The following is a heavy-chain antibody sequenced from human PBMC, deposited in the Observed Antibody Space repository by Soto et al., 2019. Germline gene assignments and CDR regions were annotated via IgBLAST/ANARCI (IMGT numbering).Heavy chain of an antibody. J-gene: IGHJ4*02. Sequence: QVQLQQWGAGLLKPSETLSLTCAVYGGSFSGYYWSWIRQPPGKGLEWIGEINHSGSTNYNPSLKSRVTISVDTSKNQFSLKLSSVTAADTAVYYCASLIAASRFNYWGQGTLVTVSS. V-gene: IGHV4-34*01. CDR2: INHSGST. CDR1: GGSFSGYY. D-gene: IGHD6-6*01. CDR3: ASLIAASRFNY.